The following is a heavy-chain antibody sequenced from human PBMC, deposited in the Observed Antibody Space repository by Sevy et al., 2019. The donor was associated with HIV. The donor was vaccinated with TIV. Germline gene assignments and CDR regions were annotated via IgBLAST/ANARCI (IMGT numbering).Heavy chain of an antibody. Sequence: GGSLRLSCAASAATFDDYSMHWVRQAPGKGLEWVSGISWNSGSIGYADSVKGRFTVSRDNAKNSLYLQMNSLRAEDTALYYCAKVYSSSWYYSYGMDVWGQGTTVTVSS. CDR2: ISWNSGSI. CDR1: AATFDDYS. CDR3: AKVYSSSWYYSYGMDV. V-gene: IGHV3-9*01. D-gene: IGHD6-13*01. J-gene: IGHJ6*02.